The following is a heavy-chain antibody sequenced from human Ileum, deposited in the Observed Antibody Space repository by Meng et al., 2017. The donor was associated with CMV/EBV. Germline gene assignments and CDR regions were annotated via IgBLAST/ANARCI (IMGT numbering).Heavy chain of an antibody. D-gene: IGHD2-15*01. CDR2: IRSKANSYAT. Sequence: GGSLRLSCAASGFTFSGSAMHWVRQASGKGLEWVGRIRSKANSYATAYAASVKGRFTISRDDSKNTAYLQMNSLKTEDTAVYYCTTQDIVVVVANGMDVWGQGTTVTGAS. J-gene: IGHJ6*01. CDR1: GFTFSGSA. CDR3: TTQDIVVVVANGMDV. V-gene: IGHV3-73*01.